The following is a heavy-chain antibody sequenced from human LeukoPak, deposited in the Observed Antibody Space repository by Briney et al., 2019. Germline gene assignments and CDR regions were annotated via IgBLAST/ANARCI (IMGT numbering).Heavy chain of an antibody. V-gene: IGHV3-30*03. CDR1: GFTFSSYA. Sequence: GGSLRLSCAASGFTFSSYAVHWVRQAPGKGLEWVAVISYDGGNKYYADSVKGRFTISRDNAKNSLYLQMNSLRAEDTAVYYCARDPMHGSFWGQGTLVTVSS. CDR3: ARDPMHGSF. CDR2: ISYDGGNK. J-gene: IGHJ4*02.